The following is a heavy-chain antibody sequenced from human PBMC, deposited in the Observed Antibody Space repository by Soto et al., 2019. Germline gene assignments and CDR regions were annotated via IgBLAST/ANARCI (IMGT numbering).Heavy chain of an antibody. CDR1: GYTYKSYA. V-gene: IGHV1-18*01. Sequence: QVQLVQSGAEVKKPGASVKVSCKASGYTYKSYAINWVRQVPGQGLERMGWISAYNGNTKYAQNYQGRVTMTTDTSTRTVYMELSSLRTDDTAVNYCARDERSGWFDSWGQGTLVSVSS. D-gene: IGHD3-10*01. CDR2: ISAYNGNT. J-gene: IGHJ5*01. CDR3: ARDERSGWFDS.